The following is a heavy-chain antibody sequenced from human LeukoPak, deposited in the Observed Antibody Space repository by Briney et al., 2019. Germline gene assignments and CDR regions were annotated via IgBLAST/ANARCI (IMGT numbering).Heavy chain of an antibody. J-gene: IGHJ3*02. CDR3: ARVGEVVAATPYAFDI. D-gene: IGHD2-15*01. Sequence: SETLSLTCTVSGGSISSYYWSWIRQPPGKGLEWIGYIYYSGSTNYNPSLKSRVTISVDTSKNQFSLKLSSVTAADTAVYYCARVGEVVAATPYAFDIWGQGTMVTVSS. CDR2: IYYSGST. V-gene: IGHV4-59*01. CDR1: GGSISSYY.